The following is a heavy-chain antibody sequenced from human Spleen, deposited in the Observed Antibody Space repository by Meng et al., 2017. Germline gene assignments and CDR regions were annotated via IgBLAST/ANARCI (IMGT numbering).Heavy chain of an antibody. Sequence: SETLSLTCAVSGGSISSNHRWSWVRQPPGKGLEWIGEISHSGSTNYNPSLERRATISVDTSQNNLSLKLSSVTAADSAVYYCARGPTTMAHDFDYWGQGTLVTVSS. CDR3: ARGPTTMAHDFDY. V-gene: IGHV4-4*02. CDR1: GGSISSNHR. CDR2: ISHSGST. J-gene: IGHJ4*02. D-gene: IGHD4-11*01.